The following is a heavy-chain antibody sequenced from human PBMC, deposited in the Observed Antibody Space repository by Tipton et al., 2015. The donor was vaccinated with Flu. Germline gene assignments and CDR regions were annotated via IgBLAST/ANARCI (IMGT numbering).Heavy chain of an antibody. CDR1: GFTFSSYA. CDR2: ISGSGGST. J-gene: IGHJ4*02. D-gene: IGHD3-22*01. Sequence: SLRLSCAASGFTFSSYAMSWVRQAPGKGLEWVSAISGSGGSTYYADSVKGRFTISRDNSKNTLYLQMNSLRAEDTAVYYCAKDSYDSSGYSDYWGQGTLVTVSS. CDR3: AKDSYDSSGYSDY. V-gene: IGHV3-23*01.